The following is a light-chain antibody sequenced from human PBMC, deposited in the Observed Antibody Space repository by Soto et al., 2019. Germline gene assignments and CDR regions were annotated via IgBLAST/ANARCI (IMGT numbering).Light chain of an antibody. CDR1: QNIRSW. CDR2: QAS. V-gene: IGKV1-5*03. Sequence: DIQMTQSPSTLSASVGDRVSITCRASQNIRSWLAWYQHKPGKAPKLLIYQASTLDSGVPSRFSGSGSGTDFTLTISGLQPDDFATYYCQQYDRYSLSFGPGTKVEIK. J-gene: IGKJ3*01. CDR3: QQYDRYSLS.